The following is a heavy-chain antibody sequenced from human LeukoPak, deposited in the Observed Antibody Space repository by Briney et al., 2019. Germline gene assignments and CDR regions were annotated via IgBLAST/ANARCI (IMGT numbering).Heavy chain of an antibody. CDR2: IYSGGST. D-gene: IGHD2-2*02. CDR1: GFTVSSNY. CDR3: AKDRTVVVPAAIDMGVY. J-gene: IGHJ4*02. Sequence: GGSLRLSCAASGFTVSSNYMSWVRQAPGKGLEWVSVIYSGGSTYYADSVKGRFTISRDNSKNTLYLQMNSLRAEDTAVYYCAKDRTVVVPAAIDMGVYWGQGILVTVSS. V-gene: IGHV3-53*01.